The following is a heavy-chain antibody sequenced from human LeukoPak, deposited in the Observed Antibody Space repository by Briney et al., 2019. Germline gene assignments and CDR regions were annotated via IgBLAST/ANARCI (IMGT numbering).Heavy chain of an antibody. CDR1: GGSISSYY. J-gene: IGHJ3*02. V-gene: IGHV4-59*08. CDR3: ARLYQSPIDAFDI. Sequence: SETLSLTCTVSGGSISSYYWSWIRQPPGKGLEWIGYIYYSGSTNYNPSLKSRVTISVDTSKNQFSLKLSSVTAADTAVYYCARLYQSPIDAFDIWGQGTMVTVSS. D-gene: IGHD2-2*01. CDR2: IYYSGST.